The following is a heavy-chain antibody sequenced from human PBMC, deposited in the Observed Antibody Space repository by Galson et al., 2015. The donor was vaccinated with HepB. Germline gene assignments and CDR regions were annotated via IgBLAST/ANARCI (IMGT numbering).Heavy chain of an antibody. CDR3: ARVRVVVPAAKIVPHYYMDV. D-gene: IGHD2-2*01. V-gene: IGHV3-53*01. CDR2: IYSGGST. Sequence: SLRLSCAASGFTVSRNYMSWVRQAPGKGLEWVSVIYSGGSTYYADSVKGRFTISRDNSKNTLYLQMNSLRAEDTAVYYCARVRVVVPAAKIVPHYYMDVWGKGTTVTVSS. CDR1: GFTVSRNY. J-gene: IGHJ6*03.